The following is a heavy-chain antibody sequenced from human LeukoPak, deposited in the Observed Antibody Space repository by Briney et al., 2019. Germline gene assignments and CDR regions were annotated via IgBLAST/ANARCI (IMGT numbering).Heavy chain of an antibody. Sequence: GGSLRLSCAASGFTFSSYSMDWVRQAPGEGLEWLSYISADSNTIYYADSVKGRFTISRDNAKTSLYLQMNTLRDEDTAVYYCARDRAAPTWFFDLWGRGTLVLVSS. CDR2: ISADSNTI. D-gene: IGHD2-15*01. J-gene: IGHJ2*01. V-gene: IGHV3-48*02. CDR1: GFTFSSYS. CDR3: ARDRAAPTWFFDL.